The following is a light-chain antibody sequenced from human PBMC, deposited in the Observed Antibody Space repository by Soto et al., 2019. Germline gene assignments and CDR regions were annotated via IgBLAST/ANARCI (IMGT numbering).Light chain of an antibody. CDR1: QSVSKY. V-gene: IGKV3-20*01. Sequence: EIVLTQSPGTLSLSPGERATLSCRASQSVSKYLAWYQQKPGQAPRLLIYGASSRATGIPDRFSGSGSGTDFTLTISRLEPEDFAVYYCQQFGSSRTFGQGTKVEIK. CDR2: GAS. CDR3: QQFGSSRT. J-gene: IGKJ1*01.